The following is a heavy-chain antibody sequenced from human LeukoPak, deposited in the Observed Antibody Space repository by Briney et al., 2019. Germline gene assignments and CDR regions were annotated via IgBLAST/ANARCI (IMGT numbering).Heavy chain of an antibody. CDR1: GFTFSSYS. D-gene: IGHD3-10*01. CDR3: ARDYVGDPFDY. J-gene: IGHJ4*02. CDR2: ISSSSSYI. V-gene: IGHV3-21*01. Sequence: GGSLRLSCAASGFTFSSYSTNWVRQAPGKGLEWVSSISSSSSYIYYADSVKGRFTISRDNAKNSLYLQMNSLRAEDTAVYYCARDYVGDPFDYWGQGTLVTVSS.